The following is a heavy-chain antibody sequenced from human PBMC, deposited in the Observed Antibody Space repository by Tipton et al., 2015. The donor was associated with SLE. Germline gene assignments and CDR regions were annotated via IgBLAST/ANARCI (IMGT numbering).Heavy chain of an antibody. V-gene: IGHV4-39*07. CDR2: IYYSGST. CDR3: ARVGDEAAAALGY. J-gene: IGHJ4*02. CDR1: GGSISSSSYY. D-gene: IGHD6-13*01. Sequence: TLSLTCTVSGGSISSSSYYWGWIRQPPGKGLEWIGSIYYSGSTYYNPSLKSRVTISVDTSKNQFSLKLSSVTAADTAVHYCARVGDEAAAALGYWGQGTLVTVSS.